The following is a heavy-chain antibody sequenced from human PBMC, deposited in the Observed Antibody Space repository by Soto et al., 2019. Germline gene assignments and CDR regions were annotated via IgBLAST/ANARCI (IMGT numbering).Heavy chain of an antibody. D-gene: IGHD6-13*01. CDR2: ISAYNGNT. V-gene: IGHV1-18*01. CDR3: ARDLPYSSSRREGWFGP. CDR1: GYTFTSYG. Sequence: QVQLVQSGAEVKKPGASVKVSCKASGYTFTSYGISWVRQAPGQGLEWMGWISAYNGNTNYAQKLQGRVTMTTDTSTNTAYMELGSLRADDTAVYSCARDLPYSSSRREGWFGPWGQGTLVTVSS. J-gene: IGHJ5*02.